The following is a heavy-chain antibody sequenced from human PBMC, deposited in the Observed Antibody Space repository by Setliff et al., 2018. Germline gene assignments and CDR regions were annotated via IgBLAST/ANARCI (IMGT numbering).Heavy chain of an antibody. CDR1: GASISSGPYY. J-gene: IGHJ4*02. V-gene: IGHV4-61*02. Sequence: SETLSLTCAVSGASISSGPYYWTWIRQPAGKGLEWVGRLHTSGTTTYNLSLKSRVTMSMDKANNQFPLRVTSVTAADTAVYFCARDNTIVGATDYWGQGILVTVSS. CDR2: LHTSGTT. CDR3: ARDNTIVGATDY. D-gene: IGHD1-26*01.